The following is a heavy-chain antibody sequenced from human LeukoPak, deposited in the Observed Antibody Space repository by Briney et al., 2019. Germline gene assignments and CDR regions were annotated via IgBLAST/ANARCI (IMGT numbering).Heavy chain of an antibody. Sequence: PSENLSLTCTVSGGSISSYYWSWIRQPPGKGLEWIGYIYTSGSTNYNPSLKSRVTISVDTSKNQFSLKLSSVTAADTAVYYCARGTIGYYDSSGYPYNWFGPWGQGTLVTVSS. J-gene: IGHJ5*02. V-gene: IGHV4-4*09. CDR1: GGSISSYY. CDR2: IYTSGST. CDR3: ARGTIGYYDSSGYPYNWFGP. D-gene: IGHD3-22*01.